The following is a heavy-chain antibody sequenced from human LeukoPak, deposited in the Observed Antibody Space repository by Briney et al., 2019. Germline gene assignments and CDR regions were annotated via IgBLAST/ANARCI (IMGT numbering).Heavy chain of an antibody. Sequence: GGSLRLSCAASGFTFSNYAMSWVRQAPGKGLEWVSTISSSGGSTYYADSVKGRFTISRDNSKNTLYLQMNSLRAEDAAVYYCAKDTRGDYGWDFDYWGQGTLVTVSS. V-gene: IGHV3-23*01. D-gene: IGHD3-10*01. CDR2: ISSSGGST. CDR1: GFTFSNYA. CDR3: AKDTRGDYGWDFDY. J-gene: IGHJ4*02.